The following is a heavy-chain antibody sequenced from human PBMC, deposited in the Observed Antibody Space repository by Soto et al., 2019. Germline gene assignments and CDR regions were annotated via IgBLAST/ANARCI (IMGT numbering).Heavy chain of an antibody. Sequence: SETLSLTCTVSGASTGRYYWSWFRQSTGKGVEDMGDIADREARNYSPCLRSRLTIGLEAAKSQLSLKLSSVRVGDTAVYYCARVDYYGAGTYLCDYWGWGTLCTVS. J-gene: IGHJ4*02. CDR2: IADREAR. D-gene: IGHD3-10*01. V-gene: IGHV4-59*12. CDR1: GASTGRYY. CDR3: ARVDYYGAGTYLCDY.